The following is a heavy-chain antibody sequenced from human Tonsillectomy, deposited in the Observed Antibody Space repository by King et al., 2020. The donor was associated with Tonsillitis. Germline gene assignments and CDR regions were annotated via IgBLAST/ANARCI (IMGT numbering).Heavy chain of an antibody. CDR1: GGSISSSSYY. V-gene: IGHV4-39*01. Sequence: LQLQESGPGLVKPSETLSLTCTVSGGSISSSSYYWGWIRQPPGKGLEWIGTIYYSGSTYYNPSLKSRVTISVDTSKNQFSLKLSSVTAADTAVYYCAGQRGGIPPLGFYYRGQGTLVTGSP. D-gene: IGHD3-10*01. CDR3: AGQRGGIPPLGFYY. CDR2: IYYSGST. J-gene: IGHJ4*02.